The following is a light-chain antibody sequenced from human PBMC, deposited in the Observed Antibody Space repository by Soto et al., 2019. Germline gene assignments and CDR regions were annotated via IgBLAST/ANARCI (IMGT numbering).Light chain of an antibody. CDR2: GNT. CDR1: SSNIGAGYD. Sequence: QSVLTQPPSVSGAPGQRVTISCTGSSSNIGAGYDVHWYQQLPGTAPKLLIYGNTNRPSGVPDRFSGSKSGTSDSLAITGLQAEDEADYYCQSYDSSLRGDVFGTGTKLTVL. CDR3: QSYDSSLRGDV. J-gene: IGLJ1*01. V-gene: IGLV1-40*01.